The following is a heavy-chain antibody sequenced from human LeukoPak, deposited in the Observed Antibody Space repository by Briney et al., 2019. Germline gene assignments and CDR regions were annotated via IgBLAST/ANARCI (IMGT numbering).Heavy chain of an antibody. V-gene: IGHV4-61*02. D-gene: IGHD3-10*01. J-gene: IGHJ4*02. Sequence: SETLSLTCTVSGGSISSGSYYWNWIRQPAGKGLEWIGRIYTDGSTNYNPSLKSRVAISVDTSKNHFSLTLTSVTAADTAVYYCARSELLWFGGVNSGFDYWGQGTLVTVSS. CDR1: GGSISSGSYY. CDR3: ARSELLWFGGVNSGFDY. CDR2: IYTDGST.